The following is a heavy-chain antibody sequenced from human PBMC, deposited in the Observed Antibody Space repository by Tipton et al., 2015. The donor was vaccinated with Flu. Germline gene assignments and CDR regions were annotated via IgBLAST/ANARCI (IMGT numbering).Heavy chain of an antibody. CDR1: GGSISSGGYS. CDR3: ARAGEYYDILTGPPSYWYFDL. CDR2: IYHSGST. J-gene: IGHJ2*01. Sequence: TLSLTCAVSGGSISSGGYSWSWIRQPPGKGLEWIGYIYHSGSTYYNPSLKSRVTISVDRSKNQSSLKLSSVTAADTAVYYCARAGEYYDILTGPPSYWYFDLWGRGTLVTVSS. D-gene: IGHD3-9*01. V-gene: IGHV4-30-2*01.